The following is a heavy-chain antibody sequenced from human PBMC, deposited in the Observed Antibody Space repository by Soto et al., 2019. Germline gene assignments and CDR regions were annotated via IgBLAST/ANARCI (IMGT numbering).Heavy chain of an antibody. V-gene: IGHV4-30-4*01. Sequence: SETLSLTCTVSGGSISSGDYYWSWIRQPPGKGLEWIGYIYYSGSTYYNPSLKSRVTISVDTSKNQFSLKLSSVTAADTAVYYCARDRSRGRYGMDVWGQGTTVTVS. D-gene: IGHD1-26*01. CDR2: IYYSGST. CDR1: GGSISSGDYY. CDR3: ARDRSRGRYGMDV. J-gene: IGHJ6*02.